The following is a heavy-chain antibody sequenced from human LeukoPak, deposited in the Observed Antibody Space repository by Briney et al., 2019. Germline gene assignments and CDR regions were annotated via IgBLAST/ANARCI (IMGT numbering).Heavy chain of an antibody. J-gene: IGHJ6*03. CDR2: INSDGSRT. D-gene: IGHD3-3*01. V-gene: IGHV3-74*01. Sequence: GGSLRLSCAASGFTFSSYWMHWVRQAPGKGLVWVSRINSDGSRTSYADSVKGRFTISRDNAKNSLYLQMNSLRAEDTAVYYCARGMRYYDFWSGYYTNYYYYYMDVWGKGTTVTVSS. CDR3: ARGMRYYDFWSGYYTNYYYYYMDV. CDR1: GFTFSSYW.